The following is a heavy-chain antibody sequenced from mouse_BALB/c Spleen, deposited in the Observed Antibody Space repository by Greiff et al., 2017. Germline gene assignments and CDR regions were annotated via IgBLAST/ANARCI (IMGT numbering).Heavy chain of an antibody. CDR3: VRAYYTYFDY. Sequence: VQRVESGPGLVAPSQSLSITCTVSGFSLTSYDISWIRQPPGKGLEWLGVIWTGGGTNYNSAFMSRLSISKDNSKSQVFLKMNSLQTDDTAIYYCVRAYYTYFDYWGQGTTLTVAS. CDR1: GFSLTSYD. V-gene: IGHV2-9-2*01. CDR2: IWTGGGT. J-gene: IGHJ2*01. D-gene: IGHD2-12*01.